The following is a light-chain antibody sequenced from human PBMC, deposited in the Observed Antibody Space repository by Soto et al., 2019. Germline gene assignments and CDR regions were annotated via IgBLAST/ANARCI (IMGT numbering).Light chain of an antibody. J-gene: IGKJ4*01. CDR1: QTISSN. Sequence: DIQMTQSPSTLSASVGDRVTITCRASQTISSNLNWYQQKPGKAPKQLIYAAASSQSGVLSRLSGSGSGRDFTLTIISRQPQDFFAYYCHQVNDCPPTFGEGTKVDIK. CDR3: HQVNDCPPT. CDR2: AAA. V-gene: IGKV1-39*01.